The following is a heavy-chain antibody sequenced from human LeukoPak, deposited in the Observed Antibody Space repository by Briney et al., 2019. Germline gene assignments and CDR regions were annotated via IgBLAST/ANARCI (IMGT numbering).Heavy chain of an antibody. D-gene: IGHD3-10*01. CDR2: IYYSGST. V-gene: IGHV4-39*01. CDR1: GFTFSSYA. CDR3: AGLYYYGSDNWFDP. J-gene: IGHJ5*02. Sequence: GSLRLSCAASGFTFSSYAMSWIRQPPGKGLEWIGSIYYSGSTYYNPSLKSRVTISVDTSKNQFSLKLSSVTAADTAVYYCAGLYYYGSDNWFDPWGQGTLVTVSS.